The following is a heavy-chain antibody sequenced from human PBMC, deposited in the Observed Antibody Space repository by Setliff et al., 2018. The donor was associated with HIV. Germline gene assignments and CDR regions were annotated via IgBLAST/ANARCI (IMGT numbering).Heavy chain of an antibody. D-gene: IGHD3-3*01. CDR1: GYSVSTNEW. CDR3: ACRYYDLWSNYYTGIPY. CDR2: ISNSGKT. J-gene: IGHJ4*02. V-gene: IGHV4-28*01. Sequence: SETLSLTCAVSGYSVSTNEWWGWIRQPPGKGLAWIGYISNSGKTYYDPPLKSRVTISLDTSRNQFSLKLTSMTAADTSVYYCACRYYDLWSNYYTGIPYWGQGTLVTVSS.